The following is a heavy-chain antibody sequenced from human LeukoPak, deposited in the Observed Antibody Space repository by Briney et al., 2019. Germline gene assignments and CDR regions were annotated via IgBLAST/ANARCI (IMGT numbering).Heavy chain of an antibody. V-gene: IGHV3-21*04. CDR1: GFTFSSYT. J-gene: IGHJ4*02. CDR2: ISSSSTYI. CDR3: FASGRGALTFDS. D-gene: IGHD3-10*01. Sequence: PGGSLRLSCAASGFTFSSYTMNWVRQAPGKGLEWVSSISSSSTYIYYADSMKGRFTISRDNAKNSLYLQMNSLRVEDTAVYYCFASGRGALTFDSWGQGTLVTVSS.